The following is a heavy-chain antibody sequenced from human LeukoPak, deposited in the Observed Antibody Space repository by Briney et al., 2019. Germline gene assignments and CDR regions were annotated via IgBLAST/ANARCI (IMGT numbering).Heavy chain of an antibody. V-gene: IGHV5-51*01. CDR3: ARRIAAAGAFDY. Sequence: GGSPQIYSQGSGCSFTSYWIGWERQMPGKGLEWLGIIYPGGSETTYSPSFQGQVTFLADKSINTAYLLRSILNASDNAMYYCARRIAAAGAFDYWGQGTLVTVSS. CDR1: GCSFTSYW. D-gene: IGHD6-13*01. J-gene: IGHJ4*02. CDR2: IYPGGSET.